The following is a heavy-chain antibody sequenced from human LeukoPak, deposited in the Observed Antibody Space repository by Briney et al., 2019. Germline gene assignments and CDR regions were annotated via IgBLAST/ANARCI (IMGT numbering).Heavy chain of an antibody. CDR3: ARGVDIVATIPGTLDY. J-gene: IGHJ4*02. CDR1: GFTFSSYW. CDR2: INSDGSST. V-gene: IGHV3-74*01. Sequence: GGSLRLSCAASGFTFSSYWMHWVRQAPGKGLVWVSRINSDGSSTSYADSVKGRFTISRDNSKNTLYLQMNSLRAEDTAVYYCARGVDIVATIPGTLDYWGQGTLVTVSS. D-gene: IGHD5-12*01.